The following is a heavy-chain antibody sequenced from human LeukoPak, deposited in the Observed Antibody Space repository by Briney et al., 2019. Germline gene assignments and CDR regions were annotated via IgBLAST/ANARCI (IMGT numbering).Heavy chain of an antibody. Sequence: TGGSLRLSCAASGFTSSNAWMSWVRQAPGKGLEWVGRIKSKTDGGTTDYAAPVKGRFTISRDDSKNTLYLQMNSLKTEDTAVYYCTTGGGNYDILTASGDYWGQGTLVTVSS. CDR2: IKSKTDGGTT. V-gene: IGHV3-15*01. CDR3: TTGGGNYDILTASGDY. CDR1: GFTSSNAW. J-gene: IGHJ4*02. D-gene: IGHD3-9*01.